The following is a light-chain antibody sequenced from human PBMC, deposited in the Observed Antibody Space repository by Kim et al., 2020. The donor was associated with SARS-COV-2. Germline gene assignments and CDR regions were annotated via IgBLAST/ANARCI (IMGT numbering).Light chain of an antibody. J-gene: IGKJ1*01. V-gene: IGKV2-30*02. CDR3: KQGTQSPWT. Sequence: AAVSSRSSPSLVHKDRNTYLSWYQQRPGKAPRRLIYKASNRDTGVPDRFSGRWSGTDFTLKISRVEAEDVGRYYCKQGTQSPWTFGEGTKVDIK. CDR1: PSLVHKDRNTY. CDR2: KAS.